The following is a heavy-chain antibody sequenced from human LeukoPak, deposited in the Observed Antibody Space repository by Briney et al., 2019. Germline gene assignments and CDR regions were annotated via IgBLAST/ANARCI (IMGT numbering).Heavy chain of an antibody. D-gene: IGHD3-3*01. CDR3: ARDPLDFWSGFDAFDI. Sequence: GGSLRLSCAASGFTVSSNYMSWVRQAPGKGLEWVSVIYSGGSTYYADSVKGRFTISRDNAKNSLYLQMNSLRAEDTAVYYCARDPLDFWSGFDAFDIWGQGTMVTVSS. CDR2: IYSGGST. J-gene: IGHJ3*02. V-gene: IGHV3-66*01. CDR1: GFTVSSNY.